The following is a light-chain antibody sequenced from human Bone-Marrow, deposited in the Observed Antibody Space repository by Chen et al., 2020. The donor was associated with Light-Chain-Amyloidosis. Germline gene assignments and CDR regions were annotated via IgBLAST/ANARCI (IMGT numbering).Light chain of an antibody. Sequence: DIQMTQSPSSLSASVGDRVTITCQASQDITNYLNWYQQKPGKAPKLLIYDASNLETGDPSRFSGSGSGTDFTFSISSLQPEDIATYYCQQYDHLPPSFGQGTKLEIK. CDR2: DAS. V-gene: IGKV1-33*01. CDR1: QDITNY. J-gene: IGKJ2*01. CDR3: QQYDHLPPS.